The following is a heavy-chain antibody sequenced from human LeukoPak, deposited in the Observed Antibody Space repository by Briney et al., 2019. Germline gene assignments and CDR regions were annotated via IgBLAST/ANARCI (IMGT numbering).Heavy chain of an antibody. CDR1: GGSVSSSGYY. J-gene: IGHJ4*02. CDR3: ARLVTTIIVVIDY. Sequence: SETLSLTCNVSGGSVSSSGYYWGWIRQTPVKGLEWIGSMYYSGKTYYNPSLKSRVTISVDTSKNQFSLKLSSLTAADTAVYYCARLVTTIIVVIDYWGQGALVTVSS. CDR2: MYYSGKT. V-gene: IGHV4-39*01. D-gene: IGHD3-22*01.